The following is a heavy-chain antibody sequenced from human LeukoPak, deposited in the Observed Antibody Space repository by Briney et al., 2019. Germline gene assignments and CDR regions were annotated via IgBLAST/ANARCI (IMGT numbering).Heavy chain of an antibody. CDR1: GGSISSYY. CDR3: ARTSDDYGDSNAFDI. Sequence: SETLSLTCTVPGGSISSYYWSWIRQPPGKGLEWIGYIYYSGSTNYNPSLKSRVTISVDTSKNQFSLKLSSVTAADTAVYYCARTSDDYGDSNAFDIWGQGTMVTASS. D-gene: IGHD4-17*01. J-gene: IGHJ3*02. V-gene: IGHV4-59*08. CDR2: IYYSGST.